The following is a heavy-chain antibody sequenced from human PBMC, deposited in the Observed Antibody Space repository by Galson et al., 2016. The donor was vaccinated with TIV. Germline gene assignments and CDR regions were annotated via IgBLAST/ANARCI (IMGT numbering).Heavy chain of an antibody. Sequence: SVKVSCKASGYTFTRLGIRWVRQAPGQGLEWMGWIRIYNGDTNYAQKFQGRVTMTADTSTGTVYMELTNLTSDDTAVYYCAKGWIPSMLYHHYDMDAWVKGTTVTVSS. CDR1: GYTFTRLG. D-gene: IGHD3-10*02. CDR3: AKGWIPSMLYHHYDMDA. J-gene: IGHJ6*03. V-gene: IGHV1-18*04. CDR2: IRIYNGDT.